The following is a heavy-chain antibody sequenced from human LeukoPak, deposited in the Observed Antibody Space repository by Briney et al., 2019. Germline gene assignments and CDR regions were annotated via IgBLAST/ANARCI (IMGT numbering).Heavy chain of an antibody. CDR3: ARHSWVSYYYDYTPPDFDY. CDR2: IYYSGST. D-gene: IGHD3-22*01. Sequence: SETLSLTCTVSGGSISSYYWSWIRQPPGKGLEWIGYIYYSGSTNYNPSLKSRVTISVDTSKNQFSLKLSSVTAADTAVYYCARHSWVSYYYDYTPPDFDYWGQGTLVTVSS. V-gene: IGHV4-59*08. J-gene: IGHJ4*02. CDR1: GGSISSYY.